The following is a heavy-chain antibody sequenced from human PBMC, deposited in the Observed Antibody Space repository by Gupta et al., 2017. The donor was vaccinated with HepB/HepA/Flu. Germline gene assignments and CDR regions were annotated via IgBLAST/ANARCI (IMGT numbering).Heavy chain of an antibody. CDR3: AREHFNVVVPAYY. J-gene: IGHJ4*02. Sequence: QMQLQESGPGLVKPSGTLSLTCVVSGGSISTTNFWHWVRQPPGKGLEWIGEVSVYGISKYNPSLQGRVTISMDKSKNQLTLQLISVTAADTAVYFCAREHFNVVVPAYYWGQGILVTVAS. CDR2: VSVYGIS. V-gene: IGHV4/OR15-8*02. D-gene: IGHD2-21*02. CDR1: GGSISTTNF.